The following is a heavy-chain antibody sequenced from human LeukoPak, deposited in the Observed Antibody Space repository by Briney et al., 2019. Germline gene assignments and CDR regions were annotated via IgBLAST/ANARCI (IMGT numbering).Heavy chain of an antibody. D-gene: IGHD2-15*01. CDR3: ARDPGPGSGTDY. J-gene: IGHJ4*02. CDR1: GGSISSGDYY. CDR2: IYYSGST. V-gene: IGHV4-30-4*01. Sequence: SETLSLTCTVSGGSISSGDYYWSWIRQPPGKGLEWIGYIYYSGSTYYNPSLKSRVTISVDTSKNQFSLKLSSVTAADTAVYYCARDPGPGSGTDYWGQGTLVTVSS.